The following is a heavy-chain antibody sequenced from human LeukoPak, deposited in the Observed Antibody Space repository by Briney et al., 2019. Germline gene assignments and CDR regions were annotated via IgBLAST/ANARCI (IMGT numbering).Heavy chain of an antibody. D-gene: IGHD3-10*01. V-gene: IGHV4-34*01. CDR3: ARRHYYGSGSYYDYFYYYGMDV. J-gene: IGHJ6*02. Sequence: PSETLSLTCAVYGGSFSASYWSWIRQPPGKGLEWIGEINHSGSTNYNPSLKSRVTISVGTSENQFSLKLSSVTAADTAVYYCARRHYYGSGSYYDYFYYYGMDVWGQGTTVTVSS. CDR2: INHSGST. CDR1: GGSFSASY.